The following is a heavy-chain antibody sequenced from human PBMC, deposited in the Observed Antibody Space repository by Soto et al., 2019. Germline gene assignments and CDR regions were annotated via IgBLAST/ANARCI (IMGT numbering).Heavy chain of an antibody. D-gene: IGHD3-9*01. V-gene: IGHV1-58*02. Sequence: SVKVSCKASGFTFTSSAMQWVRQARGQSHEWIGWIVVGSGNTNYAQKFKERVTMTRNMSTSTAYMELSSLRSEDTAVYYCARDRILTGYYAYYYYYYGMDVWGQGTTVTVSS. J-gene: IGHJ6*02. CDR2: IVVGSGNT. CDR3: ARDRILTGYYAYYYYYYGMDV. CDR1: GFTFTSSA.